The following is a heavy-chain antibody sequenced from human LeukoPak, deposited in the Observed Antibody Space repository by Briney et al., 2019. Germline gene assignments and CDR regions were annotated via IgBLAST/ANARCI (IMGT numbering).Heavy chain of an antibody. CDR2: IYHSGST. CDR1: GGSISSSNW. J-gene: IGHJ3*02. V-gene: IGHV4-4*02. CDR3: ARDHRLLWFGGLSAFDI. Sequence: SGTLSLTCAVSGGSISSSNWWSWVRQPPGKGLEWIGEIYHSGSTNYNPSLKSRVTISVDKSKNQFSLKLSSVTAADTAVYYCARDHRLLWFGGLSAFDIWGQGTMVTVSS. D-gene: IGHD3-10*01.